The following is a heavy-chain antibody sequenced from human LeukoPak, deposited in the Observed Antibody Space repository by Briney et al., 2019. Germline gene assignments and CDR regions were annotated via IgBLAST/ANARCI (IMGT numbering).Heavy chain of an antibody. CDR1: GGSISSYY. V-gene: IGHV4-59*01. D-gene: IGHD4-23*01. J-gene: IGHJ3*02. CDR3: ARGGTAVIAPYAFDI. Sequence: ETLSLTCTVSGGSISSYYWSWIRQPPGKGLEWIGYIYYSGSTNYNPSVKSRVAMSVDTSKKQFSLKLSSLTAADTAVYYCARGGTAVIAPYAFDIWGQGTMVTVSS. CDR2: IYYSGST.